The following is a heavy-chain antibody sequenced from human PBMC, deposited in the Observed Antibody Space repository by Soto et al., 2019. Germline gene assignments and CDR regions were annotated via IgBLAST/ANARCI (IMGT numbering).Heavy chain of an antibody. CDR2: TYYRSKWYN. Sequence: PSQTLSLTCAISGDSVSSNSAAWNWIRQSPSRGLEWLGRTYYRSKWYNDYAVSVKSRITINPDTSKNQFSLQLNSVTPEDTAVYYCARDRSRFLEWLLADDYYYGMDVWGQGTTVTVSS. V-gene: IGHV6-1*01. CDR1: GDSVSSNSAA. D-gene: IGHD3-3*01. J-gene: IGHJ6*02. CDR3: ARDRSRFLEWLLADDYYYGMDV.